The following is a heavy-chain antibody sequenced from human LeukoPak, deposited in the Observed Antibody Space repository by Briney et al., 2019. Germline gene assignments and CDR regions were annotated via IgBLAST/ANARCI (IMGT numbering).Heavy chain of an antibody. J-gene: IGHJ6*02. CDR3: ASSYYDFWSGYYGYYYYGMDV. Sequence: GGSLRLSCAASGFTFSSYSMNWVRQAPGKGLEWVSYISSSSSTIYYADSVKGRFAISRDNAKNSLYLQMNSLRDEDTAVYYCASSYYDFWSGYYGYYYYGMDVWGQGTTVTVSS. CDR1: GFTFSSYS. D-gene: IGHD3-3*01. V-gene: IGHV3-48*02. CDR2: ISSSSSTI.